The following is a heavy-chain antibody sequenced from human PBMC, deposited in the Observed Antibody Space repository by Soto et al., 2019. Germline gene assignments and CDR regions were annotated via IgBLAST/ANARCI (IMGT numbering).Heavy chain of an antibody. J-gene: IGHJ4*02. CDR2: ISYDVSNQ. CDR3: AKDQASGQGSFDS. Sequence: PGGSLSLSCAASGFTFNIYGMHWVRQAPDKGLEWVALISYDVSNQYYADSVKGRFTISRDNSKNTLFLQMNSLRADDTAVYYCAKDQASGQGSFDSWGQGTMVTVSS. V-gene: IGHV3-30*18. CDR1: GFTFNIYG.